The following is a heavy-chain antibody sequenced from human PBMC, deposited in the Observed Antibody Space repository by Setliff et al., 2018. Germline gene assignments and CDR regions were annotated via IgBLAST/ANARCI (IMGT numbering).Heavy chain of an antibody. Sequence: SETLSLTCAVSGYSISSGYYWGWIRQPPGKGLEWIGSIYHSGSTYYNPSLKSRVTISVDTSKNQFSLKLSSVTAADTAVYYCASIAARYYYGMDVWGQGTTVTDSS. CDR2: IYHSGST. CDR3: ASIAARYYYGMDV. J-gene: IGHJ6*02. V-gene: IGHV4-38-2*01. CDR1: GYSISSGYY. D-gene: IGHD6-6*01.